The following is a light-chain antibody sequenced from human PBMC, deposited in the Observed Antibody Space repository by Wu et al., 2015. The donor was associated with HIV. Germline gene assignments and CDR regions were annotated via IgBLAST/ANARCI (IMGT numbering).Light chain of an antibody. CDR3: QQRSNWPRT. Sequence: EIVLTQSPAALSVSPGERATLSCRASRSVSSAVAWYQQKPGQAPRLLIYDASNRATGIPARFIGGGSGTDYSLTISSLEPEDSAVYYCQQRSNWPRTFGQGTKLEIK. CDR2: DAS. V-gene: IGKV3-11*01. J-gene: IGKJ2*01. CDR1: RSVSSA.